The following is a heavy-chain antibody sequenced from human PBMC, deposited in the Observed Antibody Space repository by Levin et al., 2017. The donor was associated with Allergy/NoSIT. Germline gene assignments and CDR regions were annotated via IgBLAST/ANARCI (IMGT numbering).Heavy chain of an antibody. Sequence: PGGSLRLSCAASGFPFSTYGVSWVRQAPGKGLEWVSYISDTGATIYYADSVKGRFTTSRDNAANSLYLQMNSLRSEDTAVYYCTRGRLKVTGYDYWGQGTRVTVSS. D-gene: IGHD2-21*02. V-gene: IGHV3-48*01. CDR1: GFPFSTYG. CDR3: TRGRLKVTGYDY. J-gene: IGHJ4*02. CDR2: ISDTGATI.